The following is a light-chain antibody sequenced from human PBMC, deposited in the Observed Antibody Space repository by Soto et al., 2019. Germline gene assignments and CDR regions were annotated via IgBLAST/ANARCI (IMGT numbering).Light chain of an antibody. J-gene: IGKJ3*01. CDR1: QTISSSF. CDR3: HQFGNSRPDT. Sequence: IVLTQSPGTLSLSPGERATLSCRASQTISSSFLAWYQQKPGPAPRLLIYRASRRVHGIPDRFCGSGSWTDFSITINRAELEDFAVYSYHQFGNSRPDTFGPGTKVEIK. V-gene: IGKV3-20*01. CDR2: RAS.